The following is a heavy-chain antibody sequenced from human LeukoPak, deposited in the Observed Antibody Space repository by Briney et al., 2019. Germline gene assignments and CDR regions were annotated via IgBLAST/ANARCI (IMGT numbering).Heavy chain of an antibody. J-gene: IGHJ4*02. Sequence: GGSLRLSCAASGFTFSSYAIHWVRQAPGRGLEGVAVISYDGSNAYYADSVKGRFTISRDNSRNTLYLQMNSLRAEDTAVYYCARDRVAAAGSYFDDWGQGTLVTVSS. D-gene: IGHD6-13*01. CDR2: ISYDGSNA. CDR1: GFTFSSYA. CDR3: ARDRVAAAGSYFDD. V-gene: IGHV3-30*04.